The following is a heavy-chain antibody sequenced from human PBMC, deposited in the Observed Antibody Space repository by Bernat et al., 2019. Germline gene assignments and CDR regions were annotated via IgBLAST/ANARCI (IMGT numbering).Heavy chain of an antibody. Sequence: EVQLVESGGGLVKPGGSLRLSCAASGFTFSNAWMSWVRQAPGKGLEWVGRIKSKTDGGTTDYAAPVKGRFTISRDDSKNTLYLQMNSLKTEDTAVYYCAKDRDILTGYYSTFDYWGQGTLVTVSS. V-gene: IGHV3-15*01. CDR1: GFTFSNAW. CDR3: AKDRDILTGYYSTFDY. J-gene: IGHJ4*02. D-gene: IGHD3-9*01. CDR2: IKSKTDGGTT.